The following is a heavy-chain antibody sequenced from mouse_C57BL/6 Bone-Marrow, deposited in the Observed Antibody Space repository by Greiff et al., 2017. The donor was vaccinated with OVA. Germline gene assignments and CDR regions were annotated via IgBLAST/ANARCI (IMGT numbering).Heavy chain of an antibody. D-gene: IGHD2-1*01. CDR1: GYTFTSYR. CDR3: ARRGYYGNSFAY. CDR2: INPSNGGT. J-gene: IGHJ3*01. Sequence: QVQLQQPGTDLVKPGASVKLSCKASGYTFTSYRMHWVKQRPGQGLEWIGNINPSNGGTNYNEKFKSTATLTVDKASSTAYMQLSSLTSEDAAVYYCARRGYYGNSFAYWGQGTLVTVAA. V-gene: IGHV1-53*01.